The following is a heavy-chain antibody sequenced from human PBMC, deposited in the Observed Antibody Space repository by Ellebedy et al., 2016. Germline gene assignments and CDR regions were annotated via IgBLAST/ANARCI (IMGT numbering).Heavy chain of an antibody. CDR3: ARVPGATTLDY. V-gene: IGHV4-4*02. CDR1: GGSISSSNW. D-gene: IGHD1-26*01. CDR2: IYHSGST. Sequence: SETLSLTCAVSGGSISSSNWWSWVRQPPGKGLEWIGSIYHSGSTNYNPSLKSRVTISVDTSKNQFSLKLSSVTAADTAVYYCARVPGATTLDYWGQGTLVTVSS. J-gene: IGHJ4*02.